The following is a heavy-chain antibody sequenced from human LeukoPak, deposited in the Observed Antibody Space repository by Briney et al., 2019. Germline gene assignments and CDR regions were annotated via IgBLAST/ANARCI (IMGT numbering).Heavy chain of an antibody. CDR3: ARQIIVATIGAGYYGMDV. D-gene: IGHD5-12*01. J-gene: IGHJ6*02. Sequence: ASVKVSCKASGYTFTGYYMHWVRQAPGQGLEWMGIINPSGGSTSYAQKFQGRVTMTRDTSTSTVYMELSSLRSEGTAVYYCARQIIVATIGAGYYGMDVWGQGTTVTVSS. CDR2: INPSGGST. V-gene: IGHV1-46*01. CDR1: GYTFTGYY.